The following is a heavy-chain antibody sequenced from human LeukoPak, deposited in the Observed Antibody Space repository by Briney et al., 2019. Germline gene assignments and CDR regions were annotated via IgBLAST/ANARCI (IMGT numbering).Heavy chain of an antibody. CDR3: ARGGPYGSGSHEVPKYYYYYYMDV. V-gene: IGHV4-39*07. D-gene: IGHD3-10*01. CDR1: GGSISSSSYY. CDR2: IYYSGST. Sequence: SSETLSLTCTVSGGSISSSSYYWGWIRQPPGKGLEWIGSIYYSGSTYYNPSLKSRVTMSVDTSKNQFSLKLSSVTAADTAVYYCARGGPYGSGSHEVPKYYYYYYMDVWGKGTTVTISS. J-gene: IGHJ6*03.